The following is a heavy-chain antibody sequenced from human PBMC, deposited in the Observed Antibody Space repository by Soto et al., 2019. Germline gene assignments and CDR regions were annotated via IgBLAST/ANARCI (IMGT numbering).Heavy chain of an antibody. V-gene: IGHV4-59*08. D-gene: IGHD3-16*01. Sequence: QVQLQESGPGLVKPSETLSLSCSVSGGSISGHYWSWVRQTPGKGLELIGYMYYSGSTNYNPSLKSRVTISVDTSKNPFSLRLTSVTAADTAVYYCARGPYYDLIWNYYYMDVWGKGTTVTVSS. CDR3: ARGPYYDLIWNYYYMDV. J-gene: IGHJ6*03. CDR1: GGSISGHY. CDR2: MYYSGST.